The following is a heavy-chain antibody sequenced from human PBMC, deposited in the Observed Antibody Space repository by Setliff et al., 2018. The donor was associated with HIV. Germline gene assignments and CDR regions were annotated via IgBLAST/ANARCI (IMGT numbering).Heavy chain of an antibody. CDR1: GGSISSHY. Sequence: PSETLSLTCTVSGGSISSHYWSWIRQPPGKGLEWIGYIYYSGSTNYNPSLKSRVTISVDTSKNQFSLKLSSVTAADTAVYYCARDGSHYDILTGYYIIGWLDPWGQGTLVTSPQ. J-gene: IGHJ5*02. D-gene: IGHD3-9*01. CDR3: ARDGSHYDILTGYYIIGWLDP. V-gene: IGHV4-59*11. CDR2: IYYSGST.